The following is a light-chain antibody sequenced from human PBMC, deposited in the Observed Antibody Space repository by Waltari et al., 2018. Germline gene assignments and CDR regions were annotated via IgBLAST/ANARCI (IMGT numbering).Light chain of an antibody. V-gene: IGKV4-1*01. CDR1: QSVVFNSNNKNY. J-gene: IGKJ4*01. CDR3: QQYHSVPFT. Sequence: DIVMTQSPDALAVSLGERAAINCKSRQSVVFNSNNKNYIAWYQKKPGQPPKLLIYGASTRDAGVPDRFSGSESETDFTLTISSLQPEDVAVYYCQQYHSVPFTFGGGTKVEIQ. CDR2: GAS.